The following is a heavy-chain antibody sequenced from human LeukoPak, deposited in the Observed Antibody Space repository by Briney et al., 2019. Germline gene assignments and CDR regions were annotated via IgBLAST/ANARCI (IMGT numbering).Heavy chain of an antibody. Sequence: GGSLRLSCAASGFTFSSYDMHWVRQATGKGLEWVSAIGTAGDTYYPGSVKGRFTISRENAKNSLYLQMNSLRAGDTAVYYCARASVDPAMVFGPGAFDIWGQGTMVTVSS. V-gene: IGHV3-13*01. J-gene: IGHJ3*02. D-gene: IGHD5-18*01. CDR3: ARASVDPAMVFGPGAFDI. CDR1: GFTFSSYD. CDR2: IGTAGDT.